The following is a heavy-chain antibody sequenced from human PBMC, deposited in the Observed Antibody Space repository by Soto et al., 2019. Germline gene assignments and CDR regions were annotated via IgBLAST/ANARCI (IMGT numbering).Heavy chain of an antibody. V-gene: IGHV3-11*01. CDR1: GLTFSDYY. Sequence: PGGSLRLSCAASGLTFSDYYMSWIRQAPGKGLEWVSYISSSGSTIYYADSVKGRFTISRDNAKNSLYLQMNSLRAEDTAVYYCASSVYDYVWGSGYYPYDAFDIWGQGTMVTVSS. CDR3: ASSVYDYVWGSGYYPYDAFDI. D-gene: IGHD3-16*01. J-gene: IGHJ3*02. CDR2: ISSSGSTI.